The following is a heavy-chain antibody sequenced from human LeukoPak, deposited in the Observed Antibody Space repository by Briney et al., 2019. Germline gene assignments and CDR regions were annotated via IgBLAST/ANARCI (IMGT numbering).Heavy chain of an antibody. D-gene: IGHD5-18*01. V-gene: IGHV4-34*01. CDR3: ARTSSYGSEDFDY. CDR2: INHSGST. CDR1: GGSISSYY. J-gene: IGHJ4*02. Sequence: PSETLSLTCTVSGGSISSYYWSWIRQPPGKGLEWIGEINHSGSTNYNPSLKSRVTISVDTSKNQFSLKLSSVTAADTAVYYCARTSSYGSEDFDYWGQGTLVTVSS.